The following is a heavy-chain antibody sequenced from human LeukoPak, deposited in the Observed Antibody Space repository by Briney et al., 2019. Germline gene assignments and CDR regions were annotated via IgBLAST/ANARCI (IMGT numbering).Heavy chain of an antibody. V-gene: IGHV1-2*04. CDR3: ARDRTDYYDSSGYYYGGATYYFDY. CDR2: INPNSGGT. Sequence: ASVKVSCKASGYTFTGYYMHWVRQAPEQGLEWMGWINPNSGGTNYAQKFQGWVTMTRDTSISTACMELSRLRSDDTAVYYCARDRTDYYDSSGYYYGGATYYFDYWGQGTLVTVSS. D-gene: IGHD3-22*01. J-gene: IGHJ4*02. CDR1: GYTFTGYY.